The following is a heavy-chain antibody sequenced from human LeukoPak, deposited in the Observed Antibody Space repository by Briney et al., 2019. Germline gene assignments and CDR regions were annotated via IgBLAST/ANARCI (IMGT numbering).Heavy chain of an antibody. CDR3: ARGSSWAIDY. V-gene: IGHV4-59*13. J-gene: IGHJ4*02. CDR2: FYCSRSI. D-gene: IGHD1-26*01. Sequence: SEALSLTCSASGFSISSYYRGSGRRPPRKGMKLNGRFYCSRSIYYNPSLKSRVTISVDPSKNQFCLKRSSVTAADTAVYYWARGSSWAIDYWGQGTLVTVSS. CDR1: GFSISSYY.